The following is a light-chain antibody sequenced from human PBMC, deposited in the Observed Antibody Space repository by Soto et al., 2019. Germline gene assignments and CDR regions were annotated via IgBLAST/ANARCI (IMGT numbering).Light chain of an antibody. Sequence: EIVLTQSPATLSVSPGERATLSCRASQSVSSNLAWYQQIPVQAPRLLIYDASNRATGIPARFSGSGSGTDFTLSISSLEPEDFAVYCCQQRANWPLTFGGGTKVDI. V-gene: IGKV3-11*01. J-gene: IGKJ4*01. CDR2: DAS. CDR3: QQRANWPLT. CDR1: QSVSSN.